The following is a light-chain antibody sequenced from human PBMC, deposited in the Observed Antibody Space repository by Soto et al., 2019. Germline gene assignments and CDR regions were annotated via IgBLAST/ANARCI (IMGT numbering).Light chain of an antibody. V-gene: IGKV1-5*03. CDR2: QAS. CDR3: QQYNSYSLA. J-gene: IGKJ1*01. Sequence: DIQMTQSPSTLSASVGDRVTITCRASQSFSKWVAWYQQKPGKAPKLLIYQASVLETGVPSRFSGSGYGTEFTLTINSLQPDDFATYYCQQYNSYSLAFGQGTKVEI. CDR1: QSFSKW.